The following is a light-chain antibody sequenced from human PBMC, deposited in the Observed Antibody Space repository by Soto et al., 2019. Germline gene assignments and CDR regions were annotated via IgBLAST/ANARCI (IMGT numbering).Light chain of an antibody. Sequence: QSALTQPASVSGSPGQSVTISCTGTSTEVGAYEYVSWYQQHPGKAPQLIIYEVSHRPSGVSNRFSGSKSGNTASLTISGPQTDDEDDYYCSSYSNANTRVFGGGTTFTVL. CDR1: STEVGAYEY. J-gene: IGLJ3*02. CDR2: EVS. CDR3: SSYSNANTRV. V-gene: IGLV2-14*03.